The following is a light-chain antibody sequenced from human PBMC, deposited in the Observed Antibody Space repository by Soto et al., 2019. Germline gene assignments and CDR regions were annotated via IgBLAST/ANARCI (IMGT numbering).Light chain of an antibody. CDR1: QFVSSN. CDR3: QQYNIWPWT. J-gene: IGKJ1*01. Sequence: EIVMTQSPVTLSVSPGERATLSCMASQFVSSNLAWYQQKPGQAPRLLTYGASTRATGIPARFSGSGSGTEFTLTTSNLQSEDFAVYFCQQYNIWPWTFGQGTTVDIX. V-gene: IGKV3D-15*01. CDR2: GAS.